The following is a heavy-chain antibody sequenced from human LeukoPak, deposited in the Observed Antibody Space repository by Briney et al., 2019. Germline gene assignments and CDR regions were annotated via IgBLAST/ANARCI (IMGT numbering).Heavy chain of an antibody. J-gene: IGHJ4*02. CDR2: IYTGGNT. CDR3: AKSPGIAAVGRSDY. Sequence: GGSLRLSCAASGFTVDSNYLSWVRQAPGKGLEWVSTIYTGGNTYYAASVKGRFTISRDFSKNTVFLHMNSLRAEDTAVYYCAKSPGIAAVGRSDYWGQGTLVTVSS. CDR1: GFTVDSNY. V-gene: IGHV3-53*01. D-gene: IGHD6-13*01.